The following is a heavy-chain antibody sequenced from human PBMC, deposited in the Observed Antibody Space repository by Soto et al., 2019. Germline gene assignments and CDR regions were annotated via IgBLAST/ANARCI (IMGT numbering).Heavy chain of an antibody. V-gene: IGHV1-69*13. CDR3: ARSWFGELLSPPDGMDV. D-gene: IGHD3-10*01. CDR2: IIPIFGTA. Sequence: SVKVSCKASGGTFSSYAISWVRQAPGQGLEWMGGIIPIFGTANYAQKFQGRVTITADESTSTAYMELSSLRSEDTAVYYCARSWFGELLSPPDGMDVWGQGTTVTVSS. J-gene: IGHJ6*02. CDR1: GGTFSSYA.